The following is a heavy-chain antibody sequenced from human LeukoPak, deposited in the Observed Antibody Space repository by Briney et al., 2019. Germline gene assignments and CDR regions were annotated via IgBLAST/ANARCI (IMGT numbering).Heavy chain of an antibody. J-gene: IGHJ5*02. CDR3: ARRAYYDIGTFDP. D-gene: IGHD3-22*01. CDR1: GYGFTSYW. V-gene: IGHV5-51*01. Sequence: GESLKISCKGSGYGFTSYWIGWVRQMPGKGPEWLGIIYPGDSDPRYRPPCQGHITISADKSIRTAYLQWNSLKASDTAVYYCARRAYYDIGTFDPWGQGSLVTVSS. CDR2: IYPGDSDP.